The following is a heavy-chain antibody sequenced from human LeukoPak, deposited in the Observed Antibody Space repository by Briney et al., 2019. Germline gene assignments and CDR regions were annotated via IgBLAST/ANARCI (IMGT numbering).Heavy chain of an antibody. CDR2: ISAYNGNT. J-gene: IGHJ4*02. V-gene: IGHV1-18*01. CDR3: ATDCDGYYDSSAQDY. D-gene: IGHD3-22*01. CDR1: GYTFTSYG. Sequence: GASVKVSCKASGYTFTSYGISWMRQAPGQGLEWMGWISAYNGNTNYAQKLQGRVTMTTDTSTSTAYLELRSLRSDDTAVYYCATDCDGYYDSSAQDYRGQGTLVTVSS.